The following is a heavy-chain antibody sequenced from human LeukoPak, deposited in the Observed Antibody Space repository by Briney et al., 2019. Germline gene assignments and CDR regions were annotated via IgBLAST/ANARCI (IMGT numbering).Heavy chain of an antibody. CDR3: ARGEGVVGRRYIDC. D-gene: IGHD1-26*01. V-gene: IGHV3-23*01. J-gene: IGHJ4*02. CDR2: ISARGDSP. Sequence: PGGSLRLSCATSGFTFSSYSMNWVRQAPGKGLEWVSIISARGDSPNYADSVKGRFTISKDNSKNALYLQMGSLSAEDTAVYYCARGEGVVGRRYIDCWGQGTLVTVSS. CDR1: GFTFSSYS.